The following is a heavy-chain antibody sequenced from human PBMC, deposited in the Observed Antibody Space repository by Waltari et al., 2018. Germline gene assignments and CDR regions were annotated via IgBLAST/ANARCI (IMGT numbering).Heavy chain of an antibody. CDR1: GGSFSGYY. CDR3: ARGKLGINYYYYGMDV. Sequence: LTCAVYGGSFSGYYWSWIRQPPGKGLEWIGEINHSGSTNYNPSLKSRVTISVDTSKNQFSLKLSSVTAADTAVYYCARGKLGINYYYYGMDVWGQGTTVTVSS. J-gene: IGHJ6*02. D-gene: IGHD7-27*01. CDR2: INHSGST. V-gene: IGHV4-34*01.